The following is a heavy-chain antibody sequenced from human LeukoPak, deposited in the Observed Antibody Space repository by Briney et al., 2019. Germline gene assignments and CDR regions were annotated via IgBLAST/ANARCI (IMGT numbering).Heavy chain of an antibody. CDR1: NYPITSDYY. CDR2: VSSDGTT. V-gene: IGHV4-38-2*01. D-gene: IGHD2-15*01. J-gene: IGHJ4*02. CDR3: ARLDCLIEGCYNH. Sequence: SETLSLTCAVSNYPITSDYYWVWIRQPPGKGLEWIGYVSSDGTTNYNPSLRSRLIMSVDTAKNDISLNLTSVTAADTAIYYCARLDCLIEGCYNHWGRGTLVTVSS.